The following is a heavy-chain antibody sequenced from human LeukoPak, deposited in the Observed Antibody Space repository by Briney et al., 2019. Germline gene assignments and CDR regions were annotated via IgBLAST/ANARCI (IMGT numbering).Heavy chain of an antibody. Sequence: GGSLRLSCAASGFTVSSNYMSWVRQAPGKGLEWISYISDSSSTIYYADSVKGRFTISRDNAKNSLYLQMNSLRAEDTALYYCARDAWELLPDYWGQGTLVTVSS. J-gene: IGHJ4*02. CDR2: ISDSSSTI. D-gene: IGHD1-26*01. CDR1: GFTVSSNY. CDR3: ARDAWELLPDY. V-gene: IGHV3-48*01.